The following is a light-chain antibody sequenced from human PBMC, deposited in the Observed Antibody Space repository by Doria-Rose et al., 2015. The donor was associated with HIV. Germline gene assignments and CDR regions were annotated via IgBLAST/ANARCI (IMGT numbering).Light chain of an antibody. Sequence: TQSPGTLSLSPGERATLSCRASQSFSSTYLAWYQQKPGQAPSLLIYDGSTRATGIPDRFNASGSGTDFTLANNRLEPEDFALYYYHQYGTSRTFGQGTKVEI. J-gene: IGKJ1*01. CDR2: DGS. CDR1: QSFSSTY. V-gene: IGKV3-20*01. CDR3: HQYGTSRT.